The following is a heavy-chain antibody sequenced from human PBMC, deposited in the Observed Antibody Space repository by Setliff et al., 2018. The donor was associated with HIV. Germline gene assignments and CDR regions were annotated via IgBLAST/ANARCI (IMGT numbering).Heavy chain of an antibody. CDR3: ARLGRPYSGQGWFDP. Sequence: SETLSLTCRVSGDSIFTSTYYWGWIRQPPGKRLEWIGSIYYSGNTYYNPSLKSRVTISVDTSKNQFFLNLSSVTATDSAVYYCARLGRPYSGQGWFDPWGQETLVTVSS. D-gene: IGHD5-12*01. CDR1: GDSIFTSTYY. V-gene: IGHV4-39*01. CDR2: IYYSGNT. J-gene: IGHJ5*02.